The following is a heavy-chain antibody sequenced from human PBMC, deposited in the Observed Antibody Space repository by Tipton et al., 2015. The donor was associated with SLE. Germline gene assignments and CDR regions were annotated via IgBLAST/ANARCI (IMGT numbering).Heavy chain of an antibody. J-gene: IGHJ5*02. CDR1: GGSISSSY. V-gene: IGHV4-59*01. CDR3: ARDSSGMGYYWFDP. D-gene: IGHD3-3*01. Sequence: TLSLTCNISGGSISSSYRSWIRQPPGKGLEWIGYIYYSGTTKYNPSLKSRVTISVDSSKSQISLRLTSVTAADTAVYYCARDSSGMGYYWFDPWGQGTLVTVSS. CDR2: IYYSGTT.